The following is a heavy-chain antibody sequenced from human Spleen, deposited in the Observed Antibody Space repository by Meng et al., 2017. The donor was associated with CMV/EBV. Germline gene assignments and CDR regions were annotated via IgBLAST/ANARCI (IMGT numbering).Heavy chain of an antibody. CDR2: ISGGSNYI. D-gene: IGHD6-6*01. CDR3: ATTEYPYYFDY. Sequence: GGSLRLSCAASGFTFSSYNINWVRQPPGKGLEWVSSISGGSNYIYYADSVKGRFTISRDNAKNSLYLQINSLRAEDTAVYYCATTEYPYYFDYWGQGTLVTVSS. J-gene: IGHJ4*02. CDR1: GFTFSSYN. V-gene: IGHV3-21*01.